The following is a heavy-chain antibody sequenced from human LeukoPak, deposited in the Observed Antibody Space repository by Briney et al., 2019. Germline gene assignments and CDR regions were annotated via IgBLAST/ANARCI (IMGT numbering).Heavy chain of an antibody. J-gene: IGHJ4*02. Sequence: GGSLRLSCAASGFTFAEYTMHWVRQAPGKGQEWVSLISWNGARIHYGDSVKGRFTISRDNSKNSLYLQMNSLRTEDTALYYCVKDLVAASENVRGWYPMDYWGEGTVVTVS. D-gene: IGHD6-19*01. CDR1: GFTFAEYT. CDR2: ISWNGARI. V-gene: IGHV3-43*01. CDR3: VKDLVAASENVRGWYPMDY.